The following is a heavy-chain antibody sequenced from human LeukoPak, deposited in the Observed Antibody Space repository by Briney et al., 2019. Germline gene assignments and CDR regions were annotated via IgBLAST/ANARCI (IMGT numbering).Heavy chain of an antibody. CDR2: IYSTGST. V-gene: IGHV4-59*01. CDR1: GGSISNYY. Sequence: PSETLSLTCTVSGGSISNYYWSWIQQPPRKGLEWIGYIYSTGSTNYNPSLKSRLTFSVDTSKNQFSLKLSSVTAADTAVYHCARRHCSGGSCYSALDYWGQGTLVTVSS. D-gene: IGHD2-15*01. CDR3: ARRHCSGGSCYSALDY. J-gene: IGHJ4*02.